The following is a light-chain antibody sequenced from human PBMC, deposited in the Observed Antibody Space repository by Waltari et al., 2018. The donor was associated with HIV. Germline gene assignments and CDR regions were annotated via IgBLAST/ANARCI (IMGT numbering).Light chain of an antibody. J-gene: IGKJ1*01. V-gene: IGKV3-15*01. CDR3: QQYNNWPPFT. Sequence: EIVMTQSPATLSVSPGERATLSCRASQSVSSNLAWYQQKPGQAPRLLIYSASSRATGITARFSGSGSGTEFTLTISSLQSEDFAVYYCQQYNNWPPFTFGQGTKVEIK. CDR2: SAS. CDR1: QSVSSN.